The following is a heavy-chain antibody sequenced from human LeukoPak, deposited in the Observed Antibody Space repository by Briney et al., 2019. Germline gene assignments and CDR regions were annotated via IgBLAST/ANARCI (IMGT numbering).Heavy chain of an antibody. D-gene: IGHD2-15*01. Sequence: SETLSLTCTVSGVSISSYYWSWIRQPPGKGLEWIGYIYYSGSTNYNPSLKSRVTISVDTSKNQFSLKLSSVTAADTAVYYCARDRCSGGSCRIDYWGQGTLVTVSS. V-gene: IGHV4-59*12. J-gene: IGHJ4*02. CDR3: ARDRCSGGSCRIDY. CDR1: GVSISSYY. CDR2: IYYSGST.